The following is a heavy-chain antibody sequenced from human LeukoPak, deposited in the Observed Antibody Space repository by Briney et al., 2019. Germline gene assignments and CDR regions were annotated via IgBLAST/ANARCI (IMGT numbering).Heavy chain of an antibody. CDR1: GYTFTSYH. Sequence: ASVKVSCKASGYTFTSYHMHWVRQAPGQGLEWMGKINLSGGSTTYAQKFQGRVTMTRDTSTSTVYMELSSLRSEDTAVYYCARDTDYGENRAYGMDVWGQGTTVTVSS. J-gene: IGHJ6*02. V-gene: IGHV1-46*01. CDR2: INLSGGST. D-gene: IGHD4-17*01. CDR3: ARDTDYGENRAYGMDV.